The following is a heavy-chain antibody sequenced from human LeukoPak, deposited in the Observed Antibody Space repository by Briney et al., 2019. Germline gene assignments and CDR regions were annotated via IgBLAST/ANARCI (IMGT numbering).Heavy chain of an antibody. CDR2: FHHGGSS. CDR1: GGSINNGDYI. CDR3: ARGLPTDKIDC. V-gene: IGHV4-30-4*01. D-gene: IGHD4-17*01. Sequence: SETLSLTCTVSGGSINNGDYIWIWIRQPPGKGLEWIGRFHHGGSSSYDPSLQSRVTISADTSKNQFSLNLRSVTDADTAVYYCARGLPTDKIDCWGHGILVSVSS. J-gene: IGHJ4*01.